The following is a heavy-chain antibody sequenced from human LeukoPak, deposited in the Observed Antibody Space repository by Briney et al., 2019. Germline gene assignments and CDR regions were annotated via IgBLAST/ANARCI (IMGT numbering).Heavy chain of an antibody. CDR1: GFTFSSYA. J-gene: IGHJ5*02. D-gene: IGHD1-26*01. Sequence: GGSLRLSCAASGFTFSSYAMSWVRQAPGKGLEWVSAISGSGGSTYYADSVKGRFTISRDNSKNTLYLQMNSLRAEDTAVYYCAKSPQDRFVGCYYYNWFDPWGQGTLVTVSS. CDR2: ISGSGGST. CDR3: AKSPQDRFVGCYYYNWFDP. V-gene: IGHV3-23*01.